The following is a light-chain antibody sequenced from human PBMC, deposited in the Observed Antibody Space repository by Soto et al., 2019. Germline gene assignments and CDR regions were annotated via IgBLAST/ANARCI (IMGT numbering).Light chain of an antibody. CDR1: RDISDW. CDR2: DAS. CDR3: LQYSSHSWT. Sequence: DIQMTQSPSTLSPSIGDRVTITCRASRDISDWLAWYQQKPGKAPTLLIFDASSLKSGVPSRFSGRGSGTQFTLTISSMQPDDVATYYCLQYSSHSWTFGQGTRVELK. J-gene: IGKJ1*01. V-gene: IGKV1-5*01.